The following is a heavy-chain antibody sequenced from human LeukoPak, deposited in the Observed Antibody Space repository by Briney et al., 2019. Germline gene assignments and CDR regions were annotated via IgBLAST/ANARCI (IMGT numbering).Heavy chain of an antibody. J-gene: IGHJ3*02. CDR1: GFTFSNAW. V-gene: IGHV3-23*01. Sequence: GGSLRLSCAASGFTFSNAWMSWVRQAPGKGLEWVSAISGSGGSTYYADSVKGRFTISRDNSKNTLYLQMNSLRAEDTAVYYCAKPLVVTYAFDIWGQGTMVTVSS. D-gene: IGHD2-15*01. CDR2: ISGSGGST. CDR3: AKPLVVTYAFDI.